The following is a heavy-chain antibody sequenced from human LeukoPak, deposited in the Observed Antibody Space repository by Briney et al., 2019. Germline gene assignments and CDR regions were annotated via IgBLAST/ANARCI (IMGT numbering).Heavy chain of an antibody. Sequence: GASVKVSCKASGYTFTGYYMHWVRQAPGQGLEWMGIINPSGGSTSYAQKFQGRVTMTRDMSTSTVYMELSSLRSEDTAVYYCARGPDYRKTYYYYMDVWGKGTTVTVSS. V-gene: IGHV1-46*01. D-gene: IGHD1-14*01. CDR2: INPSGGST. CDR1: GYTFTGYY. J-gene: IGHJ6*03. CDR3: ARGPDYRKTYYYYMDV.